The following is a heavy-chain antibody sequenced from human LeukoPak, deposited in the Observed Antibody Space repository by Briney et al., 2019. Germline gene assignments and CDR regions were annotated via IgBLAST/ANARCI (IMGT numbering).Heavy chain of an antibody. CDR1: GFTFSSYS. J-gene: IGHJ4*02. CDR3: ARDGFGTGSN. V-gene: IGHV3-7*03. Sequence: GGSLRLSCAASGFTFSSYSMNWVRQAPGKGLEWVANIKQDGSEKNYVDSVKGRFIISRDNAKNSLYLQMNTLRADDTAVYYCARDGFGTGSNWGQGTLVTVSS. CDR2: IKQDGSEK. D-gene: IGHD3-16*01.